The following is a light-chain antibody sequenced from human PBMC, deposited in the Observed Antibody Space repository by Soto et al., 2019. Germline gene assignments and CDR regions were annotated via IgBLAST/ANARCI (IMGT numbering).Light chain of an antibody. Sequence: QSALTQPASVSGSPGQWIAISCTGTSSDVGGYNSVSWYQQHPGKAPKLMIYDVTNRPSGVSNRFSGSKSGNTASLTISGLQAEDEADYYCSSYASGGTYVFGTGTKVTVL. CDR2: DVT. V-gene: IGLV2-14*01. CDR1: SSDVGGYNS. CDR3: SSYASGGTYV. J-gene: IGLJ1*01.